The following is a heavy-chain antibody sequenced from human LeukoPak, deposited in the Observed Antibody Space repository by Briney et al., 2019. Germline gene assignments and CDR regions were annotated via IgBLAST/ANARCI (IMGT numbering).Heavy chain of an antibody. J-gene: IGHJ5*02. V-gene: IGHV3-23*01. CDR3: AKDGVGGYYYGSGSYS. Sequence: PGGSLRLSCAASGFTFSSYAMSWVRQAPGKGLEWVSAISGSGGSTYYADSVKGRFTISRDNSKNTLYLQMNSLRAEDTAVYCCAKDGVGGYYYGSGSYSWGQGTLVTVSS. CDR1: GFTFSSYA. D-gene: IGHD3-10*01. CDR2: ISGSGGST.